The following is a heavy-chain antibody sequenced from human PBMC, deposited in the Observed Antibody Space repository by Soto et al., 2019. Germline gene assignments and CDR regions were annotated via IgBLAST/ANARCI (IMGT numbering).Heavy chain of an antibody. CDR1: GGSISSYY. J-gene: IGHJ6*03. D-gene: IGHD2-2*01. Sequence: SETLSLTCTVSGGSISSYYWSWIRQPPGKGLEWIGYIYYSGSTNYNPSLKSRVTISVDTSKNQFSLKLSSVTAADTAVDYCAVRRYCSSTSCYEGPHYYYYMDVWGKGTTVTVSS. CDR2: IYYSGST. V-gene: IGHV4-59*08. CDR3: AVRRYCSSTSCYEGPHYYYYMDV.